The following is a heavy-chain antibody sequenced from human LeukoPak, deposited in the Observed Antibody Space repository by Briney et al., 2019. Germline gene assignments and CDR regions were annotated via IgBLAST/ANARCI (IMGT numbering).Heavy chain of an antibody. V-gene: IGHV3-30-3*01. Sequence: GGSLRLSCAASGFTFSDYTMNWVRQAPGKGLEWVAVISYDGSNKYYADSVKGRFTISRDNSKNTLYLQMNSLRAEDTAVYYCARGIAAAGTASYYGMDVWGQGTTVTVSS. CDR1: GFTFSDYT. CDR2: ISYDGSNK. D-gene: IGHD6-13*01. J-gene: IGHJ6*02. CDR3: ARGIAAAGTASYYGMDV.